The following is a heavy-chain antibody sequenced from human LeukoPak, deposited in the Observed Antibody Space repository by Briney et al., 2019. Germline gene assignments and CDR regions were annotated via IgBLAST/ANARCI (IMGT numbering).Heavy chain of an antibody. D-gene: IGHD7-27*01. CDR3: ARNNWGIDD. CDR1: GFTFSNHW. CDR2: INTDGSDT. J-gene: IGHJ4*02. V-gene: IGHV3-74*01. Sequence: GGSLRLSCAASGFTFSNHWMHWVRQVSGKELVWVSRINTDGSDTSYADSVEGRFTISRDNARNTLYLQMNSLRPEDTAVYYCARNNWGIDDWGQGTLVTVSS.